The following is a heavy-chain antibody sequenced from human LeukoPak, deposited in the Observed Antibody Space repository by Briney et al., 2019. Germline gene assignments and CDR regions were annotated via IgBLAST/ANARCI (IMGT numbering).Heavy chain of an antibody. D-gene: IGHD3-22*01. CDR2: INPNSGGT. CDR3: ARVDGYYDSSGYYYFLDY. Sequence: GASVKVSCKASGYTFTGYYMHWVRQAPGQGLEWMGWINPNSGGTNYAQKFQGRVTMTRDTSISTAYMELSRLRSDDMAVYYCARVDGYYDSSGYYYFLDYWGQGTLVTVSS. J-gene: IGHJ4*02. CDR1: GYTFTGYY. V-gene: IGHV1-2*02.